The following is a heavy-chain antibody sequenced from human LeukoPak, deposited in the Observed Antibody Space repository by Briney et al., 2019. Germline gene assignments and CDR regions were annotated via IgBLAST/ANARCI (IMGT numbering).Heavy chain of an antibody. V-gene: IGHV1-69*10. CDR2: IIPIFGIT. J-gene: IGHJ4*02. CDR3: AGEGSSGGPGYYDSSGYGN. CDR1: GGTFNSYA. Sequence: VASVKVSCKASGGTFNSYAISWVRQAPGQGLEWMGGIIPIFGITNYAQKFQGRVTITADKSTNTVYMELRSLRSDDTAVYYCAGEGSSGGPGYYDSSGYGNWGQGTLVTVSS. D-gene: IGHD3-22*01.